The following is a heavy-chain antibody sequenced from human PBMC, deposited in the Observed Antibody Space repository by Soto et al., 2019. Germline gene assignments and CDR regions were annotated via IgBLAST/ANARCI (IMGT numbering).Heavy chain of an antibody. V-gene: IGHV1-2*02. D-gene: IGHD6-6*01. CDR1: GYTFTGYY. CDR2: INPNSGDT. Sequence: SVKVSCKASGYTFTGYYMHWVRQAPGQGLEWMGWINPNSGDTKHAQKFQGRVTMTRDTSTRTAYMEVSRLTSDDTAVYYCARSLSTIGGRPDSWGQGTLVTVSS. J-gene: IGHJ4*02. CDR3: ARSLSTIGGRPDS.